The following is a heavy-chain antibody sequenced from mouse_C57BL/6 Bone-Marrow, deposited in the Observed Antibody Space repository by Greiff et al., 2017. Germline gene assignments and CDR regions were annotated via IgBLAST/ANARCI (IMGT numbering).Heavy chain of an antibody. V-gene: IGHV5-17*01. CDR2: ISSGSSTI. Sequence: DVMLVESGGGLVKPGGSLKLSCAASGFTFSDYGMHWVRQAPEKGLEWVAYISSGSSTIYYADTGKGRFTISRDNAKNTLFLQMTSLRSEDTAMYYCARQGLRAMDYWGQGTSVTVSS. D-gene: IGHD3-3*01. J-gene: IGHJ4*01. CDR1: GFTFSDYG. CDR3: ARQGLRAMDY.